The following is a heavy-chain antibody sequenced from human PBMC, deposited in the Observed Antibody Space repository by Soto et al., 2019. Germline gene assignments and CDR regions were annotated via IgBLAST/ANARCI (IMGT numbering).Heavy chain of an antibody. D-gene: IGHD2-2*01. CDR1: GYTFTSYG. Sequence: ASVKVSCKASGYTFTSYGISWVRQAPGQGLEWMGWISAYNGNTNYAQKLQGRVTMTTDTSTSTAYMELRSLRSDDTAVYYCARWFLGYCSSTSCPNWFDPWGQGTLVTVSS. CDR3: ARWFLGYCSSTSCPNWFDP. CDR2: ISAYNGNT. J-gene: IGHJ5*02. V-gene: IGHV1-18*01.